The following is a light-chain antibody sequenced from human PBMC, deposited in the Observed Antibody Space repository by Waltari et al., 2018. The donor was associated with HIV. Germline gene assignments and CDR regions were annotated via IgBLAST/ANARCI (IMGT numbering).Light chain of an antibody. CDR2: EGI. V-gene: IGLV2-23*01. Sequence: QSALTQPASVSGSPGQSITISCTGTSSYIGNYNLFSWYQQHPGKAPKLIIYEGIKRPSGVSNRISGSKSANTASLTISGLQAEDEADYFCSSYGGSSNWLFGGGTKLTVL. J-gene: IGLJ2*01. CDR3: SSYGGSSNWL. CDR1: SSYIGNYNL.